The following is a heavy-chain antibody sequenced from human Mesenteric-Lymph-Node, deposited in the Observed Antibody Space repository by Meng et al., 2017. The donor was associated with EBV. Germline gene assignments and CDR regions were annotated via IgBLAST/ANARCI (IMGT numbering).Heavy chain of an antibody. J-gene: IGHJ4*02. CDR2: ISVYNGNT. CDR1: GYTFTDFG. CDR3: AREGVSSGWEKVDY. V-gene: IGHV1-18*01. Sequence: QVQLLQSAAGVKKPWASGKASCKSSGYTFTDFGISWVRQAPGQGLEWMGWISVYNGNTNYAQKFQGRVTMATDTSTNAAYMELRSLRYDDTAVYYCAREGVSSGWEKVDYWGQGTLVTVSS. D-gene: IGHD6-19*01.